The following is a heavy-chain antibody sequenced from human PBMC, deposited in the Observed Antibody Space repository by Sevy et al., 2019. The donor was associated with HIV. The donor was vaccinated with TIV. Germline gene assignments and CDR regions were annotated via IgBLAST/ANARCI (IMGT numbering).Heavy chain of an antibody. J-gene: IGHJ3*02. CDR1: GGSISSGGYY. D-gene: IGHD2-15*01. CDR3: ARIDCSGGSCYAYGLNDAFDI. V-gene: IGHV4-31*01. Sequence: SETLSLTCTVSGGSISSGGYYWSWIRQHPGKGLEWIGYIYYSGSTYYNPSLKSPVTISVDTSKNQFSLKLSSVTAADTAVYYCARIDCSGGSCYAYGLNDAFDIWGQGTMVTVSS. CDR2: IYYSGST.